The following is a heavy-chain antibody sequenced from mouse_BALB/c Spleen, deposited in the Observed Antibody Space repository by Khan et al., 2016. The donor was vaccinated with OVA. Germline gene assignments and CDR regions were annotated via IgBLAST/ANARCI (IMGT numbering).Heavy chain of an antibody. V-gene: IGHV1-77*01. CDR2: ISPGSGDT. J-gene: IGHJ3*01. D-gene: IGHD1-2*01. Sequence: QVQLQQSGAELARPGASVKLSCKASGYTFTDYYINWVKQRTGQGLEWIGEISPGSGDTYYNERFKGKATLTADKSSNTAYMQLSSLTSEDSAVFVCARRNYFGYTFAYWGQGTLVTVSA. CDR1: GYTFTDYY. CDR3: ARRNYFGYTFAY.